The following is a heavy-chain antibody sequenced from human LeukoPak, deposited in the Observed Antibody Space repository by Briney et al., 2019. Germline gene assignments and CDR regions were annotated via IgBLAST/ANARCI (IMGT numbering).Heavy chain of an antibody. V-gene: IGHV1-2*02. Sequence: VASVKVSCKASGYTFTGYYMHWVRQAPGQGLEWMGWINPNSGGTNYAQKFQGRVTMTRDTSISTAYMELSRLRSDDTAVYYCARDIGEGDGGYYYMDVWGKGTTVTVSS. D-gene: IGHD3-16*01. CDR2: INPNSGGT. CDR3: ARDIGEGDGGYYYMDV. CDR1: GYTFTGYY. J-gene: IGHJ6*03.